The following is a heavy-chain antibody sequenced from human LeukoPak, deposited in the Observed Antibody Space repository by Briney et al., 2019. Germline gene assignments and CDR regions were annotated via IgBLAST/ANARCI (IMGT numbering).Heavy chain of an antibody. CDR3: ATHSRSSASNY. V-gene: IGHV5-51*01. D-gene: IGHD6-19*01. J-gene: IGHJ4*02. CDR2: IYPGDSDT. Sequence: GESLKISCKGSGYSFTSYWIGWVRQMPGKGLEWMGIIYPGDSDTRYSPSFQGQVTISVDKSTSTASLQWSSLKASDTAMYYCATHSRSSASNYWGQGTLVTASS. CDR1: GYSFTSYW.